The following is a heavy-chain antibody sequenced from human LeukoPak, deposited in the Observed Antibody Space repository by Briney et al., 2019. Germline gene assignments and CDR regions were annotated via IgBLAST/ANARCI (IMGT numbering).Heavy chain of an antibody. CDR3: AREMYDILTGYYGWFDP. CDR1: GFTFSSYV. J-gene: IGHJ5*02. CDR2: ISSSGSTI. V-gene: IGHV3-48*03. Sequence: GGSLRLSCAASGFTFSSYVMNWVRQAPGKGLEWVSYISSSGSTIYYADSVKGRFTISRDNAKNSLYLQMNSLRAEDTAVYYCAREMYDILTGYYGWFDPWGQGTLVTVSS. D-gene: IGHD3-9*01.